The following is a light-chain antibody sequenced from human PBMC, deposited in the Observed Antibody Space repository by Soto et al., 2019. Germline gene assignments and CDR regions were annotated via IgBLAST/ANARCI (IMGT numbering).Light chain of an antibody. Sequence: EIVLTQSPGTLSLSPGERATLSCRASESVSSLYLAWYQHKPGQAPRLLIYHTSTRATGIPDRFSGYGSGTDFTLTISRLEPEDCALSYCQQYGGSPLTFGGGTKVEI. CDR3: QQYGGSPLT. V-gene: IGKV3-20*01. J-gene: IGKJ4*01. CDR1: ESVSSLY. CDR2: HTS.